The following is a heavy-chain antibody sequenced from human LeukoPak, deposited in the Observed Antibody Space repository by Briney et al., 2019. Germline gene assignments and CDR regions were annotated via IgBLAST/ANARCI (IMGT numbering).Heavy chain of an antibody. CDR3: ARDDDSSGYSVY. V-gene: IGHV3-21*01. CDR1: GFTFSDYT. CDR2: ISSSSKYI. D-gene: IGHD3-22*01. Sequence: GGSLRLSCAASGFTFSDYTMNWVRQAPGKGLEWVSSISSSSKYIYYADSVKGRFTISRDNAKNSLYLQMNSLRAEDTAVYYCARDDDSSGYSVYWGQGTLVTVSS. J-gene: IGHJ4*02.